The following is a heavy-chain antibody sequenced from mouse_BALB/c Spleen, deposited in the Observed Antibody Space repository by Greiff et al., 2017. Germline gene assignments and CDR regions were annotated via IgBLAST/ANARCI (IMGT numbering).Heavy chain of an antibody. V-gene: IGHV1-4*01. CDR2: INPSTGYT. CDR1: GYTFTSYW. CDR3: ARDYYRAMDY. J-gene: IGHJ4*01. Sequence: QVQLQQPGAELVRPGASVKMSCKASGYTFTSYWMHWVKQRPGQGLEWIGYINPSTGYTEYNQKFKDKATLTADKSSSTAYMQLSSLTSEDSAVYYCARDYYRAMDYWGQGTSVTVSS. D-gene: IGHD1-1*01.